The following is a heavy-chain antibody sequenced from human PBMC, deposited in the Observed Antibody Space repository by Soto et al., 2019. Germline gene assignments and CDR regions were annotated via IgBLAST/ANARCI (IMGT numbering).Heavy chain of an antibody. V-gene: IGHV4-59*08. CDR3: ARRYSSSPRFDY. J-gene: IGHJ4*02. D-gene: IGHD6-6*01. Sequence: QVQLQESGPGLVKPSETLSLTCTVSGGSISSYYWSWIRQPPGKGLEWIGYIYYSGSTNYNPSLKSRVTISVDTSKNQFSLKLSSVTAADTAVYYCARRYSSSPRFDYWGQGTLVTVSS. CDR2: IYYSGST. CDR1: GGSISSYY.